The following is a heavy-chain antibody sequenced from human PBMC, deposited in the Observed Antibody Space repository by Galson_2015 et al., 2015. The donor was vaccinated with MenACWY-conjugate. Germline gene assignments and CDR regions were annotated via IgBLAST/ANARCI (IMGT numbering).Heavy chain of an antibody. CDR3: AQLYCIDGNCY. CDR2: IIPVAGSA. D-gene: IGHD2-15*01. CDR1: GGSLSSYA. J-gene: IGHJ4*02. Sequence: SVKVSCKASGGSLSSYAINWVRQAPGQGLEWMGRIIPVAGSANDAQRFQGRLTITADKSPGTAYVQLSSLRPEDPAVYYCAQLYCIDGNCYWGQGTLVTVSS. V-gene: IGHV1-69*04.